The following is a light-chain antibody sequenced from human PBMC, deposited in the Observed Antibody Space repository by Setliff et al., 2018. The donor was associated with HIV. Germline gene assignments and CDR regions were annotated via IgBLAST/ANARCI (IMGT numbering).Light chain of an antibody. CDR3: TSYTSSFTYV. J-gene: IGLJ1*01. CDR1: SSDVGGYNY. V-gene: IGLV2-14*01. Sequence: QSALTQPASVSGSPGQSITISCTGTSSDVGGYNYVSWYQQHPGKAPKLMIFDVSRRPSGVSNRFTGSKSGNTASLTISGLQAGDEADYYCTSYTSSFTYVFGSGTKVTVL. CDR2: DVS.